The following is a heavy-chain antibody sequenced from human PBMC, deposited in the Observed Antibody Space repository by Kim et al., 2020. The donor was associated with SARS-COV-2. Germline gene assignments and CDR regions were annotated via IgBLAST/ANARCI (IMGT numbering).Heavy chain of an antibody. D-gene: IGHD2-2*01. J-gene: IGHJ4*02. CDR1: GFTFTSYV. CDR2: ISAGGGST. V-gene: IGHV3-23*01. CDR3: AKLCSTSSCSKFV. Sequence: GGSLRLSCAASGFTFTSYVMSWVRQAPGKGLEWVSTISAGGGSTYYADSVKGRFTISRDNSKNTLYLQMNSLRAEDTAVYYCAKLCSTSSCSKFVWGQGTLLTVSS.